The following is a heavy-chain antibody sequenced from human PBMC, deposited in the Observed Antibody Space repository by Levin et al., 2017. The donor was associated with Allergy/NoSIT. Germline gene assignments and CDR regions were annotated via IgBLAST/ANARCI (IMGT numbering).Heavy chain of an antibody. J-gene: IGHJ5*02. D-gene: IGHD6-13*01. CDR3: AKDPLFYSSSWYPNWFDP. CDR2: ITGSGDST. V-gene: IGHV3-23*01. Sequence: GGSLRLSCAASGFTFGSYAMSWVRQAPGKGLEWVSGITGSGDSTYYADSVKGRFTISRDNSKNTLYLQMNSLRAEDTAVYYCAKDPLFYSSSWYPNWFDPWGQGTLVTVSS. CDR1: GFTFGSYA.